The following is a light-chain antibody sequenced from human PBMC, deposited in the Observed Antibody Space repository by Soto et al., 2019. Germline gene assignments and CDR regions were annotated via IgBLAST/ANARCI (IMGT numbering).Light chain of an antibody. J-gene: IGKJ1*01. Sequence: DIQMTQSPSTLSASVGDRVTITCRASQAISFSLAWYQQKPGKDPKLLIYDASTLQSGVPSRFSGSESGTEFILTISGLQSDDFATYYCQQYHGYSLTFGQGTKVEI. CDR3: QQYHGYSLT. CDR1: QAISFS. V-gene: IGKV1-5*01. CDR2: DAS.